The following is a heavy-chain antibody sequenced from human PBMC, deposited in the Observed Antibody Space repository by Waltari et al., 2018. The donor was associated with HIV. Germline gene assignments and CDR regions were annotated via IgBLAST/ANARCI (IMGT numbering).Heavy chain of an antibody. Sequence: QVQLQESGPGLVKPSETLSLTCTVSGGSISSYYWSWIRQPPGKGLEWIGYIYYSGSTNSNPSRKSRVTISVDTSKNQFSLKLSSVTAADTAVYYCAGGAAAGGYYYYGMDVWGQGTTVTVSS. CDR2: IYYSGST. CDR3: AGGAAAGGYYYYGMDV. V-gene: IGHV4-59*01. D-gene: IGHD6-13*01. CDR1: GGSISSYY. J-gene: IGHJ6*02.